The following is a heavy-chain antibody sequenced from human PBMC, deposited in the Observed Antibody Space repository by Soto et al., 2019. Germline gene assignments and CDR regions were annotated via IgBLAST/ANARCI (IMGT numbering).Heavy chain of an antibody. V-gene: IGHV3-30*04. D-gene: IGHD3-10*01. J-gene: IGHJ3*02. CDR2: ISYDGSNK. CDR1: GFTFSSYA. CDR3: ARDWRVRGGGLGDAFEI. Sequence: QVQLVESGGGVVQPGRPLRLSCAASGFTFSSYAMHWVRQAPGKGLEWVAVISYDGSNKYYADSVKGRFTISRDNSKNTLYLQMNSLRAEDTAVYYCARDWRVRGGGLGDAFEIWGQGTMVTVSS.